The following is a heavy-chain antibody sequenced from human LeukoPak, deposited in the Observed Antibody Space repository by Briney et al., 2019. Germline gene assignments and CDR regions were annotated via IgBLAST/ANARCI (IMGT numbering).Heavy chain of an antibody. V-gene: IGHV4-34*01. Sequence: SETLSLTCAVYGGSLSGYYWTWIRQTPGKGLEWIGEINYSGNTNYNRSLKSRVTISADTSKNQFSLRLGSVTAADTAVYYCARRGTAYCRGGNCYSDKYFDYWGQGTQVTVSS. CDR3: ARRGTAYCRGGNCYSDKYFDY. D-gene: IGHD2-15*01. CDR1: GGSLSGYY. J-gene: IGHJ4*02. CDR2: INYSGNT.